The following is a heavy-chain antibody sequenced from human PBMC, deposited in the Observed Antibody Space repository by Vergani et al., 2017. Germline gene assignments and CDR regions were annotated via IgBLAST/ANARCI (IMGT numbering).Heavy chain of an antibody. J-gene: IGHJ6*02. V-gene: IGHV1-69*04. CDR2: IIAILGIA. CDR1: GGTFSSYA. CDR3: AGGGSGWSPTYYYGRDV. D-gene: IGHD6-19*01. Sequence: QVQLVQSGAEVKKPGSSVKVSCKASGGTFSSYAISWVRQAPGQGLEWMGRIIAILGIANYAQKFQGRVTITADKSTSTAYMELSSLRSEDTAVYYCAGGGSGWSPTYYYGRDVWGQGP.